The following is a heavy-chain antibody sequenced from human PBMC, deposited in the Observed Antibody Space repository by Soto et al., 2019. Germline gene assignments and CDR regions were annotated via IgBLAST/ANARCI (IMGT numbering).Heavy chain of an antibody. V-gene: IGHV4-31*03. D-gene: IGHD3-22*01. CDR2: IYYTGDT. J-gene: IGHJ3*02. CDR1: GDSTTSGGYY. Sequence: TLSLTCTVSGDSTTSGGYYWSWVRQHPGKGLEWVGSIYYTGDTYYNPSLKSRVTISVDTSKNQFSLKLSSVTAADTAVYYCAREQRRYYYDSSGGAFDIWGQGAMVTVSS. CDR3: AREQRRYYYDSSGGAFDI.